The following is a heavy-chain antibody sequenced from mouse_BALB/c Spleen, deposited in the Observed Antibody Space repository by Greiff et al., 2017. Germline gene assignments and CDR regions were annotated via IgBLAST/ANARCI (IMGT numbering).Heavy chain of an antibody. J-gene: IGHJ3*01. CDR3: AREGNWDEVAY. CDR2: INPSSGYT. CDR1: GYTFTSYT. Sequence: VQLQQSGAELARPGASVKMSCKASGYTFTSYTMHWVKQRPGQGLEWIGYINPSSGYTNYNQKFKDKATLTADKSSSTAYMQLSSLTSEDSAVYYCAREGNWDEVAYWGQGTLVTVSA. V-gene: IGHV1-4*01. D-gene: IGHD4-1*01.